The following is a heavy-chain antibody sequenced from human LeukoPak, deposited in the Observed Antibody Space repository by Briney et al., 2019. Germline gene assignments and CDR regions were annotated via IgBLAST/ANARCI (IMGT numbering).Heavy chain of an antibody. CDR2: FSGSGGST. Sequence: GGSLRLSCAASGFTFDDYGMSWVRQAPGKGLEWVSSFSGSGGSTYYADSVKGRFTISRDNSKNTLYLQMKSLRAEDTAVYYCAKDSAKKYDDYWGQGTLVTVSS. V-gene: IGHV3-23*01. D-gene: IGHD2/OR15-2a*01. CDR3: AKDSAKKYDDY. CDR1: GFTFDDYG. J-gene: IGHJ4*02.